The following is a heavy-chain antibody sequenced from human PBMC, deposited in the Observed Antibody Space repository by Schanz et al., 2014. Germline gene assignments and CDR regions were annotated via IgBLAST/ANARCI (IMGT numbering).Heavy chain of an antibody. J-gene: IGHJ4*02. CDR1: GFTFSNYD. CDR2: IGPASDP. Sequence: VQLVESGGGVVQPGRSLRLSCAASGFTFSNYDMHWVRQAIGKGLEWVSGIGPASDPYYAGSVKGRFTISRDNSKNTLYLQMNSLRGDDTAIYYCVKGGTNTLDSWGQGTLVTVSS. V-gene: IGHV3-13*05. CDR3: VKGGTNTLDS.